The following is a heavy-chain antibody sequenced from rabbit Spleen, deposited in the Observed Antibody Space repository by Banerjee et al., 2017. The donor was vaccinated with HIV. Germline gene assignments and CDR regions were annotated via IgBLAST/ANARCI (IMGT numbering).Heavy chain of an antibody. Sequence: QEQLEESGGDLVKPEGSLTLTCTASGFSFSSSAWICWVRQAPGKGLEWIACIYAGSSGITYYASWAKGRFTISKTSSTTVTLQMTSLTAADTATYFCARDSDTGNMDYFSFWGPGTLVTVS. CDR1: GFSFSSSAW. D-gene: IGHD7-1*01. V-gene: IGHV1S45*01. CDR2: IYAGSSGIT. CDR3: ARDSDTGNMDYFSF. J-gene: IGHJ4*01.